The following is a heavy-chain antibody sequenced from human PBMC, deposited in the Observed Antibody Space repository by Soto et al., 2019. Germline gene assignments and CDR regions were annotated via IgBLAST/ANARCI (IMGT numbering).Heavy chain of an antibody. V-gene: IGHV1-69*12. Sequence: QVQLVQSGAEVKKPGSSVKVSCKASGGTFSSYAISWVRQAPGQGLEWMGGSIPIFGTADYAQKFQGRVTITADESPSTAYMELSSLRSEDTAVYYCASHYDSSGYYYRGLDYWGQGTLVTVSS. J-gene: IGHJ4*02. D-gene: IGHD3-22*01. CDR3: ASHYDSSGYYYRGLDY. CDR1: GGTFSSYA. CDR2: SIPIFGTA.